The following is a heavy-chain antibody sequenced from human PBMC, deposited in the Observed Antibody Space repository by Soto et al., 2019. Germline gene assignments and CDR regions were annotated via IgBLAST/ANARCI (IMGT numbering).Heavy chain of an antibody. V-gene: IGHV1-2*02. CDR3: ASAAVTGTAGLDF. Sequence: ASVNVSCKASGYTFSGFYMHWVRQAPGQGLEWMGWINPSNGGTKYAEKFQGRVTMTRDTSISTAYVELSRLTSDDTAVYYCASAAVTGTAGLDFWGQGTLVTVSS. J-gene: IGHJ4*02. CDR2: INPSNGGT. D-gene: IGHD6-19*01. CDR1: GYTFSGFY.